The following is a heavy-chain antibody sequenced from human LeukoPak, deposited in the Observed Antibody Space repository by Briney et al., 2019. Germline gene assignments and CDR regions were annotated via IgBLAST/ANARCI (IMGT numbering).Heavy chain of an antibody. J-gene: IGHJ5*01. D-gene: IGHD1-26*01. CDR3: ARQVGQMRFDS. V-gene: IGHV4-59*08. Sequence: PSETLSLTCTVSGGSIRSYYCSWIRQPPGKGLEWIGYIYGGGSTNYNPSLTSRVTISVDTSKNQFSLSLSSVTAADTAVYYCARQVGQMRFDSWGQGTLVTVSS. CDR2: IYGGGST. CDR1: GGSIRSYY.